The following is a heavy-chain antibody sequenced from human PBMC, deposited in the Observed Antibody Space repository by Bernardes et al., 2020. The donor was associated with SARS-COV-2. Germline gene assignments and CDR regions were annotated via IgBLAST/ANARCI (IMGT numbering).Heavy chain of an antibody. Sequence: GGSLRLSCAASGFTFDDYSIHWVRQVPGKGLEWVAGISWNGVIVAYADSVKGRFTISRDTAKNSVFLQMNSLRAEDSAVYYCAKDRQQLDWGNAFDIWGQGTMVTVSS. V-gene: IGHV3-9*01. J-gene: IGHJ3*02. CDR3: AKDRQQLDWGNAFDI. CDR2: ISWNGVIV. D-gene: IGHD6-13*01. CDR1: GFTFDDYS.